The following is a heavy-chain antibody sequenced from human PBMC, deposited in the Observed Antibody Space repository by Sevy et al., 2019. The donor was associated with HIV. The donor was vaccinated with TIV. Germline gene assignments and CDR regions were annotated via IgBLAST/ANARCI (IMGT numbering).Heavy chain of an antibody. Sequence: ASVKVSCKASGYTFSNYGIIWVRQAPGQGLEWMGWISAYNGNTNYAQKVQGRVTMTTDTSTSTAYMELRSLTSDDTAVYYCAKTGYSSGWYLYYFDLWGRGTLVTVSS. CDR2: ISAYNGNT. J-gene: IGHJ2*01. D-gene: IGHD6-19*01. CDR1: GYTFSNYG. CDR3: AKTGYSSGWYLYYFDL. V-gene: IGHV1-18*04.